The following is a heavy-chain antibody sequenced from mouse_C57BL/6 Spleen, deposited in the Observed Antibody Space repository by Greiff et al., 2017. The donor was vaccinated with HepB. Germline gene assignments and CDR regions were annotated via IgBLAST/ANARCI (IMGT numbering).Heavy chain of an antibody. CDR2: IYPSDSET. D-gene: IGHD1-1*01. Sequence: VQLQQPGAELVRPGSSVKLSCKASGYTFTSYWMDWVKQRPGQGLEWIGNIYPSDSETHYNQKFKDKATLTVDKSSSTAYMQLSSLTSEDSAVYYCARDTTVVARSYWYFDVWGTGTTVTVSS. J-gene: IGHJ1*03. CDR3: ARDTTVVARSYWYFDV. CDR1: GYTFTSYW. V-gene: IGHV1-61*01.